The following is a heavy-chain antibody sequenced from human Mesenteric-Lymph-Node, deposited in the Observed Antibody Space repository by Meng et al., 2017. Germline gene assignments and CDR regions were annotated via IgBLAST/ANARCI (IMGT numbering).Heavy chain of an antibody. CDR1: EFTFSSYG. D-gene: IGHD1-26*01. CDR2: IKQDGSAK. CDR3: VREGEGSGIYSLFLVY. J-gene: IGHJ4*02. Sequence: GESLKISCAASEFTFSSYGMHWVRQAPGKGLEWVANIKQDGSAKYYRDSVKGRFTISRDNAKNSLYLQMNSLRAEDTAVYYCVREGEGSGIYSLFLVYWGQGTPVTVSS. V-gene: IGHV3-7*01.